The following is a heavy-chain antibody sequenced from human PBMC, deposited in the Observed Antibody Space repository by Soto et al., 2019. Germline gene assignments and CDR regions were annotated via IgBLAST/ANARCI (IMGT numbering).Heavy chain of an antibody. CDR2: IWYDGSNK. CDR3: ARDRGSSSHGMDV. CDR1: GFTFSSYG. Sequence: GGSLRLSCAASGFTFSSYGMHWVRQAPGKGLEWVAVIWYDGSNKYYADSVKGRFTISRDNSKNTLYLQMNSLRAEDTAVYYCARDRGSSSHGMDVWGQGTTVTSP. D-gene: IGHD6-13*01. J-gene: IGHJ6*02. V-gene: IGHV3-33*01.